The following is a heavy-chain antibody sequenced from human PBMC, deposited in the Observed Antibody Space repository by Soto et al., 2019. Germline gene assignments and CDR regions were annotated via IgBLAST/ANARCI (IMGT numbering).Heavy chain of an antibody. CDR1: GFTFSSYS. Sequence: PGGSLRLSCAASGFTFSSYSMNWVRQAPGKGLEWVSYISSSSSTIYYADSVKGRFTISRDNVKNSLYLQMNSLRDEDTAVYYCARDTQDDFWSGYYRDYWGQGTLVTVSS. CDR2: ISSSSSTI. CDR3: ARDTQDDFWSGYYRDY. V-gene: IGHV3-48*02. J-gene: IGHJ4*02. D-gene: IGHD3-3*01.